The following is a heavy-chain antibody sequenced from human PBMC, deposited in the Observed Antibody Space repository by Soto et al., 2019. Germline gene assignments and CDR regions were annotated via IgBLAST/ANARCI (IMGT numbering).Heavy chain of an antibody. V-gene: IGHV1-69*01. J-gene: IGHJ3*02. CDR1: GGTFSSHA. D-gene: IGHD2-15*01. CDR2: IIPIFGTV. Sequence: QVQLVQSGAEVKKPGSSVKLSCKASGGTFSSHAVSWVRQAPGQGFEWMGGIIPIFGTVNYTQKFQDRVTITADESTSIAHMELSSLRSEDTAIYYCAQADIVWMGGDFDIWGQGTMVTVSS. CDR3: AQADIVWMGGDFDI.